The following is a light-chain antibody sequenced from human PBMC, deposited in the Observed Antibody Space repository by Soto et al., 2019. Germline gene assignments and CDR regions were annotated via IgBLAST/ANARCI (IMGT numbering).Light chain of an antibody. CDR1: QSVSSIY. Sequence: EIVLTQSPGTLSLSPGERATLSCRASQSVSSIYLAWYQQKPGQAPRLLIYGASSRATGNPDRFSDSGSGTDFTLTISRLEPEDFAVYYCQQHGSSLWTFGQGTKVEIK. V-gene: IGKV3-20*01. J-gene: IGKJ1*01. CDR3: QQHGSSLWT. CDR2: GAS.